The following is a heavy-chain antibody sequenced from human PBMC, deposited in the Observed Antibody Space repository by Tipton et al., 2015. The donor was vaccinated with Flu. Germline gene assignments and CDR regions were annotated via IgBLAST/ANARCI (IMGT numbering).Heavy chain of an antibody. V-gene: IGHV3-23*01. CDR1: GFTFSSDA. D-gene: IGHD3-22*01. CDR2: ISGSGVST. Sequence: SLRLSCPDSGFTFSSDAMTWVRQAPGKGLEWVSAISGSGVSTYYADSVKGRFTIYRDNSKNTLFLQMNSLRAEDTALYYCAKDKYYEDGSDYYYQYYMDVWGKGTTVTVSS. J-gene: IGHJ6*03. CDR3: AKDKYYEDGSDYYYQYYMDV.